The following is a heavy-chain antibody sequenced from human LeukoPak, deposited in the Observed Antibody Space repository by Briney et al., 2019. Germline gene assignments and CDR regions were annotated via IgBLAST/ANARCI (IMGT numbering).Heavy chain of an antibody. J-gene: IGHJ6*02. CDR2: INPNSGGT. D-gene: IGHD2-15*01. CDR1: GYTFTGYY. Sequence: ASVKVSCKASGYTFTGYYMHWVRQAPGQGLEWMGWINPNSGGTNYAQKFQGRVTMTRDTSISTAYMELSRLRSEDTAVYYCATDAKLHCSGGSCYLYYYYGMDVWGQGTTVTVSS. CDR3: ATDAKLHCSGGSCYLYYYYGMDV. V-gene: IGHV1-2*02.